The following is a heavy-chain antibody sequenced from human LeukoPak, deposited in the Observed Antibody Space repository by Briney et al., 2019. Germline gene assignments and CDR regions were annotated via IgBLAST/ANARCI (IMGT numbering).Heavy chain of an antibody. CDR3: ARGTIPAAGRFDP. J-gene: IGHJ5*02. D-gene: IGHD6-13*01. Sequence: ASVKVSCKASGYTFTNYHMHWVRQAPGQGLEWMGWINPNSGGTNYAQKFQGRVTMTRDTSISTAYMELSRLRSDDTAVYYCARGTIPAAGRFDPWGQGTLVTVSS. V-gene: IGHV1-2*02. CDR2: INPNSGGT. CDR1: GYTFTNYH.